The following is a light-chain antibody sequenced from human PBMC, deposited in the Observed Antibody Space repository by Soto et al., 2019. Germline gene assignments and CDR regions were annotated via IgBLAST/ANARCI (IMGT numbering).Light chain of an antibody. Sequence: QSALTQPRSVSGSPGHSVTISCTGTSSDVGGYNYVSWYQQHPGKAPKLMIYDVSKRPSGVPDRFSGSKSGNTASLTISGLQAEDEADYYCCSYAGSYTLYVFGTGTKVTVL. V-gene: IGLV2-11*01. CDR3: CSYAGSYTLYV. CDR2: DVS. CDR1: SSDVGGYNY. J-gene: IGLJ1*01.